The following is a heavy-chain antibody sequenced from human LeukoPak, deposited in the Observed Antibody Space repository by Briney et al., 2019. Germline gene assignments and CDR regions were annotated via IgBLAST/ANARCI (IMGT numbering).Heavy chain of an antibody. CDR1: GYSFTSYW. Sequence: GESLKISCKGSGYSFTSYWIGWVRQMPGKGLEWMGIIYPGDSDTRYSPSFQGQVTISADKSISTAYLQWSSLKASDTAMYYCAIVGYCSGGSCLPGPVTNRFGPWGQGTLVTVSS. V-gene: IGHV5-51*01. J-gene: IGHJ5*02. CDR2: IYPGDSDT. CDR3: AIVGYCSGGSCLPGPVTNRFGP. D-gene: IGHD2-15*01.